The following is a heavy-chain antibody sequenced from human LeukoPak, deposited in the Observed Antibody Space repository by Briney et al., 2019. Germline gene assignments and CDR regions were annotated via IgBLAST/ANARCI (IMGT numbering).Heavy chain of an antibody. CDR2: IYYSGST. CDR1: GGSISSSSYY. J-gene: IGHJ4*02. V-gene: IGHV4-39*07. CDR3: AREGYYDSSGYYYYFDY. Sequence: SETLSLTCTVSGGSISSSSYYWGWVRQPPGKGLEWLGSIYYSGSTYYNPSLKSRVTISVDTSKNQFSLKLSSVTAADTAVYYCAREGYYDSSGYYYYFDYWGQGTLVTVSS. D-gene: IGHD3-22*01.